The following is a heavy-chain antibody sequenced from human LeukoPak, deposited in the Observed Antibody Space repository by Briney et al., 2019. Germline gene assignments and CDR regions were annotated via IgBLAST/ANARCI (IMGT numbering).Heavy chain of an antibody. Sequence: GGSLRLSCEASGFTFSSYSMNWVRQAPGKGLEWVSSIGGGGSYIYYADSVKGRFTISRDNAKNSLYLQMNSLRAEDTAVYYCARENRYYASGTYYKINDYWGQGTLVTVSS. D-gene: IGHD3-10*01. J-gene: IGHJ4*02. CDR3: ARENRYYASGTYYKINDY. V-gene: IGHV3-21*01. CDR2: IGGGGSYI. CDR1: GFTFSSYS.